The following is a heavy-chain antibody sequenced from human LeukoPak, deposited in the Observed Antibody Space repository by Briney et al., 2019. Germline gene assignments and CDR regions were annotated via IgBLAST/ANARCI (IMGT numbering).Heavy chain of an antibody. D-gene: IGHD3-10*01. J-gene: IGHJ3*02. Sequence: GASVKVSCKASGYTFTSYAMNWVRQATGQGLEWMGWMNPNSGNTGYAQKFQGRVTMTRNTSISTAYMELSSLRSEDTAVYYCASGPYPLGDPGAFDIWGQGTMVTVSS. CDR1: GYTFTSYA. CDR2: MNPNSGNT. V-gene: IGHV1-8*02. CDR3: ASGPYPLGDPGAFDI.